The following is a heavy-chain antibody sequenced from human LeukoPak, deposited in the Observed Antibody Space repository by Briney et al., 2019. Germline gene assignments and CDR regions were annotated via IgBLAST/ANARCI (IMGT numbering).Heavy chain of an antibody. CDR2: ISAYNGST. CDR3: ARVSDCSGGSCYFFDY. J-gene: IGHJ4*02. CDR1: GYTFTGYY. V-gene: IGHV1-18*04. D-gene: IGHD2-15*01. Sequence: ASVRVSCKASGYTFTGYYMHWVRQAPGQGLEWMGWISAYNGSTNYAQKLQGRVTMTTDTSTSTAYMELRSLRSDDTAVYYCARVSDCSGGSCYFFDYWGQGTLVTVSS.